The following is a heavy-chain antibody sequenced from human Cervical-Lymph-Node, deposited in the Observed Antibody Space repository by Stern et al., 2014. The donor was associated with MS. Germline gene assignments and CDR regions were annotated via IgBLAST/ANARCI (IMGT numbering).Heavy chain of an antibody. V-gene: IGHV4-4*02. Sequence: VQLVESGPGLVKPSGTLSLTCAVSGGSISSDNWRSWVRQPPGKGLEWIGEVYHSGSANYNPSLKRRFTMSVDKSKNQFSLRLTSVTAADTAVYYCARDFEFQLQCDWGQGALVTVSS. CDR1: GGSISSDNW. CDR2: VYHSGSA. CDR3: ARDFEFQLQCD. D-gene: IGHD2-2*01. J-gene: IGHJ4*02.